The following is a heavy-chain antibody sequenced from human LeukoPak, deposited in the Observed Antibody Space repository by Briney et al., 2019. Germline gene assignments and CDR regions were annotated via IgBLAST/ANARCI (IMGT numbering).Heavy chain of an antibody. CDR1: GGTFKTYV. D-gene: IGHD3-22*01. CDR3: ATDRSNHDNFDS. J-gene: IGHJ4*02. V-gene: IGHV1-69*13. Sequence: GASVKVSCKASGGTFKTYVFSWVRQDPGRGLEWMGGISPIFNAANYAQKFKGRVTITADEGTNTVYMEMSSLTSEDTAVYYCATDRSNHDNFDSWGQGTLVTVSS. CDR2: ISPIFNAA.